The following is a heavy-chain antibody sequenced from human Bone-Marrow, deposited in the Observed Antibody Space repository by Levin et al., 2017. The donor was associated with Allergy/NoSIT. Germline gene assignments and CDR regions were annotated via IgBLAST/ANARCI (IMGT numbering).Heavy chain of an antibody. Sequence: KSSETLSLTCTVSGASITDKHWWTWVRQSPDKGLEWIGEISHGESSNYNPSLRSRVSFSIDKSKNRFSLRLGSATAADTAVYYCTKGSQQGLYALDVWGQGTTVIVSS. CDR1: GASITDKHW. CDR2: ISHGESS. V-gene: IGHV4/OR15-8*01. CDR3: TKGSQQGLYALDV. J-gene: IGHJ6*02. D-gene: IGHD6-13*01.